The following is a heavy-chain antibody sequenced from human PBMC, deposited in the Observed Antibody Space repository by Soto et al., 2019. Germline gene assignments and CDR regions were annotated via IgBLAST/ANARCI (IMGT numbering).Heavy chain of an antibody. J-gene: IGHJ3*02. V-gene: IGHV3-23*01. CDR2: ISGSGGST. Sequence: EVQLLESGGGLVQPGGSLRLSCAASGFTFNSYAMSWVRQAPGKGLEWVSAISGSGGSTYYADSVKGRFTISRDNSKNTLYLQRNSLSAGDTAVYYWAKDRPRMGGGAFDIGGKGKMVTVS. CDR3: AKDRPRMGGGAFDI. D-gene: IGHD1-26*01. CDR1: GFTFNSYA.